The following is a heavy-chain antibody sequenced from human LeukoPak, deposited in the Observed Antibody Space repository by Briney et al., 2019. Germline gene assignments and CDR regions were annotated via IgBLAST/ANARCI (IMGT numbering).Heavy chain of an antibody. CDR3: ARRYSSHYYYYYMDV. Sequence: GGSLRLSCAASGFTFSSCAMHWVRQAPGKGLEWVAVISYDGSNKYYADSVKGRFTISRDNSKNTLYLQMNSLRAEDTAVYYCARRYSSHYYYYYMDVWGKGATVTVSS. D-gene: IGHD6-13*01. V-gene: IGHV3-30*04. CDR1: GFTFSSCA. CDR2: ISYDGSNK. J-gene: IGHJ6*03.